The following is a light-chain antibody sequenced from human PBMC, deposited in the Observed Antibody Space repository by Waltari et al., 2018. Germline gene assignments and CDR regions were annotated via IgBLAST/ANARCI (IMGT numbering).Light chain of an antibody. CDR1: QSVGTY. V-gene: IGKV3-20*01. J-gene: IGKJ1*01. CDR3: HQYGSSPWT. Sequence: EIVLTQSPATLSLSPGERATLSCRASQSVGTYLAWYQQKPGQAPRLLISDASYRASGIPARFSGSGSGTDFTLTISRLKPEDFAVFYCHQYGSSPWTFGQGTKVEIK. CDR2: DAS.